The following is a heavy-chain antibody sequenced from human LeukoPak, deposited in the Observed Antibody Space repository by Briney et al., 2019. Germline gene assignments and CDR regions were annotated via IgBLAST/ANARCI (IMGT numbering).Heavy chain of an antibody. CDR2: IRSKAYGGTT. V-gene: IGHV3-49*03. D-gene: IGHD6-13*01. J-gene: IGHJ6*02. CDR3: AKGEAVAGIRGLMDV. CDR1: GFTFGDYA. Sequence: GGSLRLSCTASGFTFGDYAMSWFRQAPGKGLEWVGFIRSKAYGGTTEYAASVKGRFTISRDDSKSIAYLQMNSLKTEDTAVYYCAKGEAVAGIRGLMDVWGQGTTVTVSS.